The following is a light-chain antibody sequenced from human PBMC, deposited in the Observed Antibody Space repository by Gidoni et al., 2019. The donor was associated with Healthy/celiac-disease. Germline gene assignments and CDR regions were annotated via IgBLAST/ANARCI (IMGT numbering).Light chain of an antibody. CDR2: GAS. J-gene: IGKJ2*01. CDR1: QSVSSN. V-gene: IGKV3-15*01. Sequence: EIVMTQSPPTLSVSPGERATLSCRASQSVSSNLAWYQQKPGQAPRLLIYGASTGAAGIPGRFSGSGSGTEFTLTISSLQSEDFAVYYWQRYNSWPTFGQGTKLEIK. CDR3: QRYNSWPT.